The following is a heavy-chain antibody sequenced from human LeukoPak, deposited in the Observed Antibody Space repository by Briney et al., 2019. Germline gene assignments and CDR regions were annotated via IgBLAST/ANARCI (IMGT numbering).Heavy chain of an antibody. D-gene: IGHD6-13*01. CDR3: ARDVVAAAGSFDY. V-gene: IGHV4-4*07. CDR2: IYSSGST. Sequence: PSETLSLTCTVSGGSISNYYWSWIRQPAGKGLEWIGRIYSSGSTNYSPSLKSRVTMSVDTSKNQFSLKLSSVTAADTAVYYCARDVVAAAGSFDYWGQGTQVTVSS. CDR1: GGSISNYY. J-gene: IGHJ4*02.